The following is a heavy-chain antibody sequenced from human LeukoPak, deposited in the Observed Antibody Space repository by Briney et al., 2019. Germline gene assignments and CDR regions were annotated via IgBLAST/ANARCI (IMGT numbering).Heavy chain of an antibody. D-gene: IGHD6-19*01. Sequence: SETLSLTCTVSGGSISSGDYYWSWIRQPPGKGLGWIGYIYYSGSTYYNPSLKSRVTISVDTSKNQFSLKLSSVTAADTAVYYCARVPRHRSGWSNYYFDYWGQGTLVTVSS. CDR3: ARVPRHRSGWSNYYFDY. CDR2: IYYSGST. CDR1: GGSISSGDYY. J-gene: IGHJ4*02. V-gene: IGHV4-30-4*01.